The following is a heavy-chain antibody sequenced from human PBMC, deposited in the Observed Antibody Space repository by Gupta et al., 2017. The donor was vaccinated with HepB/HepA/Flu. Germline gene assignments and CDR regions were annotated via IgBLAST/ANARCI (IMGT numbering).Heavy chain of an antibody. CDR3: AKAPRHYYFDY. Sequence: ISGGGGSTYYADSVKGRFTISRDIPKNTLYLQTNSLRADDTAVYYCAKAPRHYYFDYWGQGTLVTVSS. D-gene: IGHD6-6*01. J-gene: IGHJ4*02. V-gene: IGHV3-23*01. CDR2: ISGGGGST.